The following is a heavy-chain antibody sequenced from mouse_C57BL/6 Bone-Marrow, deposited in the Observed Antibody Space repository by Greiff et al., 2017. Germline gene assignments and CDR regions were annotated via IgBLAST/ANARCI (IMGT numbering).Heavy chain of an antibody. J-gene: IGHJ2*01. CDR1: GYTFTDYY. D-gene: IGHD2-14*01. CDR3: AREEEYDERDVDFDY. Sequence: VNLVESGAELVRPGASVKLSCKASGYTFTDYYINWVKQRPGQGLEWIARIYPGSGNTYYNEKFKGKATLTAEKSSSTAYMQLSSLTSEDSAVYFCAREEEYDERDVDFDYWGQGTTLTVSS. CDR2: IYPGSGNT. V-gene: IGHV1-76*01.